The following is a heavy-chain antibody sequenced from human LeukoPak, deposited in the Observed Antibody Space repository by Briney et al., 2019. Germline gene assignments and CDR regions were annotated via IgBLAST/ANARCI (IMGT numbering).Heavy chain of an antibody. CDR1: GGSISSSSYY. D-gene: IGHD6-6*01. Sequence: SETLSLTCTVSGGSISSSSYYWGWIRQPPGKGLECIGSIYYSGSTYCNPSLKSRVTISVDTSKNQFSLKLSSVTAADTAVYYCARIEYSSSCDYWGQGTLVTVSS. J-gene: IGHJ4*02. CDR3: ARIEYSSSCDY. V-gene: IGHV4-39*07. CDR2: IYYSGST.